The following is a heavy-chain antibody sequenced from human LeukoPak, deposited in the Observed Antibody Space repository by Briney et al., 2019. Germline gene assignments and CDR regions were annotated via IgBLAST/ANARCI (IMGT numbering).Heavy chain of an antibody. D-gene: IGHD6-13*01. J-gene: IGHJ4*02. Sequence: GRSLRLSCAASGFTFSSYGMHWVRQAPGKGREWVAVIWYDGSNKYYADSVKGRFTISRDNSKNTLYLQMNSLRAEDTAVYYCARALPGIAAAGTFDYWGQGTLVTVSS. CDR2: IWYDGSNK. CDR1: GFTFSSYG. V-gene: IGHV3-33*01. CDR3: ARALPGIAAAGTFDY.